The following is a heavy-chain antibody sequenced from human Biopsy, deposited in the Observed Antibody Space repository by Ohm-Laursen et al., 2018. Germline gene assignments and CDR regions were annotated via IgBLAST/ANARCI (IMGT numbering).Heavy chain of an antibody. V-gene: IGHV4-34*01. CDR1: GESFNGYY. CDR3: VRVVDYYDPYHYYALDV. CDR2: INHSGRT. D-gene: IGHD3-22*01. J-gene: IGHJ6*02. Sequence: TLSLTCTVYGESFNGYYWSWIRQTPGKGLEWIGGINHSGRTNYNPSLKSRVIISVDTSKNQFSLKERSVTAADTAVYYCVRVVDYYDPYHYYALDVWGQGTTVTVSS.